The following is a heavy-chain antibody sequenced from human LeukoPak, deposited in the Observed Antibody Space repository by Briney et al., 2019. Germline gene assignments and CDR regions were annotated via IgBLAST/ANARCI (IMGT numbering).Heavy chain of an antibody. CDR1: GFTFSSYG. CDR2: INWNGGST. D-gene: IGHD4-17*01. J-gene: IGHJ4*02. CDR3: ARPRIEYGDYAFDY. Sequence: PGRSLRLSCAASGFTFSSYGMRWVRQAPGKGLEWVSGINWNGGSTGYADSVKGRFTISRDNAKNSLYLQMNSLRAEDTALYYCARPRIEYGDYAFDYWGQGTLVTVSS. V-gene: IGHV3-20*04.